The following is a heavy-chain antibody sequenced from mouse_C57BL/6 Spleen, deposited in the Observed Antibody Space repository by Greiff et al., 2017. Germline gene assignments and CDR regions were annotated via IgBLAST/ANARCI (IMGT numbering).Heavy chain of an antibody. CDR2: IYPRDGST. V-gene: IGHV1-85*01. Sequence: QVQLKQSGPELVKPGASVKLSCKASGYTFTSYDINWVKQRPGQGLEWIGWIYPRDGSTKYNEKFKGKATLTVDTSSSTAYMELHSLTSEDSAVYFCARGTTGTGWYFDVWGTGTTVTVSS. D-gene: IGHD4-1*01. CDR3: ARGTTGTGWYFDV. CDR1: GYTFTSYD. J-gene: IGHJ1*03.